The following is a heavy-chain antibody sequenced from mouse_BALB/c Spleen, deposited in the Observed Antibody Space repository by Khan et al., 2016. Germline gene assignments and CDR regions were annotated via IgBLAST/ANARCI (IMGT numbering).Heavy chain of an antibody. Sequence: EVQLQESGPGLVKPSQSLSLTCTVTGYSITSDYAWNWIRQFPGNKLEWMGYISCSGSTSYNPSLKSRISITRDTSKNQVFLQLNSVTTEGTATYYCARYDCDRGYFDYWGQGTTLTVSS. CDR1: GYSITSDYA. D-gene: IGHD2-4*01. CDR3: ARYDCDRGYFDY. CDR2: ISCSGST. V-gene: IGHV3-2*02. J-gene: IGHJ2*01.